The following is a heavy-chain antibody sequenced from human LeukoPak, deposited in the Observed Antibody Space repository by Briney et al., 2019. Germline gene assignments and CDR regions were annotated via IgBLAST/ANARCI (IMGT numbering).Heavy chain of an antibody. J-gene: IGHJ6*03. CDR2: ISGDGGSR. CDR1: GFTFDDYA. V-gene: IGHV3-43*02. Sequence: GGSLRLSCAASGFTFDDYAMHWVRHAPGKGVEWVSLISGDGGSRYYADCVKGRLNICRDNSKNYVYVKMNSQRTGDSALYYCAKDWCSGGSCYSTGNYYYYMDVWGKGTTVTVSS. D-gene: IGHD2-15*01. CDR3: AKDWCSGGSCYSTGNYYYYMDV.